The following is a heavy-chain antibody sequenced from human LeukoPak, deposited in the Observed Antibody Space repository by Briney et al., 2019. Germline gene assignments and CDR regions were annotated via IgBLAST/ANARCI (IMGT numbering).Heavy chain of an antibody. D-gene: IGHD2-21*02. Sequence: GASVTVSCKASGGTFSSYAISWVRQAPGQGLEWMGRIIPILGIANYAQKFQGRVTITADKSTSTAYMELSSLRSEDTAVYYCARCNVVVTAYFDLWGRGTLVTVSS. J-gene: IGHJ2*01. CDR3: ARCNVVVTAYFDL. CDR1: GGTFSSYA. CDR2: IIPILGIA. V-gene: IGHV1-69*04.